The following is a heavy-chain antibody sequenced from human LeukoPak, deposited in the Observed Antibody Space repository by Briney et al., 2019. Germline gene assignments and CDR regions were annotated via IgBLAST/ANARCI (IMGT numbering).Heavy chain of an antibody. D-gene: IGHD3-22*01. CDR3: ARPARSYYDSSGYYYAVY. CDR2: ISSSGSTI. Sequence: KPGGSLRLSCAASGFTFSDYYMSWIRQAPGKGLEWVSYISSSGSTIYYADSVKGRFTISRDNAKNSLYLQMNSLRAEDTAVYYCARPARSYYDSSGYYYAVYWGQGTLVTVSS. V-gene: IGHV3-11*04. CDR1: GFTFSDYY. J-gene: IGHJ4*02.